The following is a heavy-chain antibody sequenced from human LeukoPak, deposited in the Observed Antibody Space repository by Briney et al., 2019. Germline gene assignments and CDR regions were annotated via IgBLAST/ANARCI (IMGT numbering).Heavy chain of an antibody. Sequence: ASVKVSCKVSGYTLTELSMHWVRQAPGKGLEWMGGFDPEDGETIYARKFQGRVAMTEDTSTDTAYMELSSLRSEDTAVYYCATDNKGYYLEPFDYWGQGTLVTVSS. CDR1: GYTLTELS. CDR2: FDPEDGET. D-gene: IGHD3-10*01. J-gene: IGHJ4*02. V-gene: IGHV1-24*01. CDR3: ATDNKGYYLEPFDY.